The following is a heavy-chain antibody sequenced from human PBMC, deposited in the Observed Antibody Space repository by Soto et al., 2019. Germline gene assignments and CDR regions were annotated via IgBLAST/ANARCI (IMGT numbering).Heavy chain of an antibody. CDR2: ISGSGGST. Sequence: GSLSLSCAASGFTFSSYAMSWVRQAPGKGLEWVSAISGSGGSTYYADSVKGRFTISRDNSKNTLYLQMNSLRAEDTAVYYCAKSGCSSTSCYASYWGQGTLVTVSS. CDR3: AKSGCSSTSCYASY. V-gene: IGHV3-23*01. CDR1: GFTFSSYA. J-gene: IGHJ4*02. D-gene: IGHD2-2*01.